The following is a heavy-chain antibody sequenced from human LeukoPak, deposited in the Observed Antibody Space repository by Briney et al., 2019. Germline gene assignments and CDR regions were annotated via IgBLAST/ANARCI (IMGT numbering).Heavy chain of an antibody. CDR3: ARYKRYYYGTAFDI. D-gene: IGHD3-10*01. CDR1: GFTVSSNY. CDR2: IKQDGSEK. V-gene: IGHV3-7*01. J-gene: IGHJ3*02. Sequence: PGGSLRLSCAVSGFTVSSNYMNWVRQAPGKGLEWVANIKQDGSEKYYVDSVKCRFTISRDNAKNSLYLQMNSLRAEDTAVYYCARYKRYYYGTAFDIWGQGTMVTVSS.